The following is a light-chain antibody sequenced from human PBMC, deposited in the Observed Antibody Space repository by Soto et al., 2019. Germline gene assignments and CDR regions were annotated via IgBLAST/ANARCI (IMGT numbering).Light chain of an antibody. V-gene: IGLV1-44*01. CDR2: SND. Sequence: QSVLTQPPSASGTPWQSVTVSCSGSSSNIASNTVNWYQQLPGTAPKLLSYSNDQRPSGVPDRFSASKTGTSASLAISWLQFEDEADYYCASSDDSLNGHVFGTGTKVTVL. CDR1: SSNIASNT. CDR3: ASSDDSLNGHV. J-gene: IGLJ1*01.